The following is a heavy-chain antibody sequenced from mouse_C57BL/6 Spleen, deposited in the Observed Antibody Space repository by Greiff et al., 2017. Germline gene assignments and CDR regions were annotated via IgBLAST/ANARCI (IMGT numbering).Heavy chain of an antibody. CDR2: IDPSDSYT. Sequence: VQLQQPGAELVMPGASVKLSCKASGYTFTSYWMHWVKQRPGQGLEWIGEIDPSDSYTNYNQKFKGKSTLTVDKSSSTAYMQLSSLTSEDSAVYYCANGNLYAMDYWGQGTSVTVSS. CDR1: GYTFTSYW. J-gene: IGHJ4*01. CDR3: ANGNLYAMDY. D-gene: IGHD2-1*01. V-gene: IGHV1-69*01.